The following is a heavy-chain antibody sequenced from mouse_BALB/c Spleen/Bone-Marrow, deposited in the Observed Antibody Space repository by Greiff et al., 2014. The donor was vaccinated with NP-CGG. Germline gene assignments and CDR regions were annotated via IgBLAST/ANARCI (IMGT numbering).Heavy chain of an antibody. V-gene: IGHV1S29*02. Sequence: VQLQQSGPELGKTGASVKISCKASGYTFTDYNMHWGEQSHGKSLEGIGYIYPYSGDTGYNQKFKSKATLTVDNSSSTAYMELRSLTSEDSAVYYCARRWDYRYWFAYWGQGTLVTVSA. CDR2: IYPYSGDT. CDR1: GYTFTDYN. CDR3: ARRWDYRYWFAY. J-gene: IGHJ3*01. D-gene: IGHD2-14*01.